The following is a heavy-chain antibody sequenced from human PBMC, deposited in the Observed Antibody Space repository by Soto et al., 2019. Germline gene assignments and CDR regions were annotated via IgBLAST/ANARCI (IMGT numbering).Heavy chain of an antibody. J-gene: IGHJ4*02. CDR1: GGSVSSSSYY. V-gene: IGHV4-39*01. CDR3: ATEIGGDYFDY. CDR2: IYYSGST. Sequence: SETLSLTCSVSGGSVSSSSYYWGWIRQPPGKGLGWIGSIYYSGSTYYNPSLKSRVTLSVDTSKNQFSLKLSSVTAADTAVYYCATEIGGDYFDYWGQGTLVTV.